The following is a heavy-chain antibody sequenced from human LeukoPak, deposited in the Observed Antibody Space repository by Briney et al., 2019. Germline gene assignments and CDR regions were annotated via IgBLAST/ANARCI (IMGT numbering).Heavy chain of an antibody. J-gene: IGHJ4*02. CDR1: GFTFSSYA. Sequence: GGSLRLSCAASGFTFSSYAMSWVRQAPGKGLEWVSYISSSSSTIYYADSVKGRFTISRDNAKNSLYLQMNSLRAEDTAVYYCAKDRSKGYYGDEFDFWGQGTLVTVSS. D-gene: IGHD4-17*01. V-gene: IGHV3-48*01. CDR3: AKDRSKGYYGDEFDF. CDR2: ISSSSSTI.